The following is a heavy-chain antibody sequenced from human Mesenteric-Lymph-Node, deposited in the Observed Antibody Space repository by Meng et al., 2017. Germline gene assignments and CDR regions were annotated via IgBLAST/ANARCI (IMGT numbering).Heavy chain of an antibody. V-gene: IGHV5-51*01. D-gene: IGHD6-19*01. J-gene: IGHJ2*01. Sequence: GESLKISCQGSGYSFTNYWIGWVRQMPGKGLEWMAIIYPVNSDTKYSPSFQGQVTISVDKSISTVYLQWGSLKASDTAVYYCAAALIGVAGRTWYFDLWGRGTVVTVSS. CDR3: AAALIGVAGRTWYFDL. CDR2: IYPVNSDT. CDR1: GYSFTNYW.